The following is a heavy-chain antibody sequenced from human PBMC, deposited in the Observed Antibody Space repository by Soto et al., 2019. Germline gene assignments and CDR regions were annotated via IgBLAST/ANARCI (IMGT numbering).Heavy chain of an antibody. J-gene: IGHJ4*02. CDR2: ISYDGSNK. V-gene: IGHV3-30*03. Sequence: VQLVESGGGVVQPGRSLRLSCAASGFTFSSYGMHWVRQAPGKGLGWVAVISYDGSNKYYADSVKGRFTISRDNSKNTLYLQMNSLRAEDTAVYYCVLYTKWHWGQGTLVTVSS. D-gene: IGHD2-8*01. CDR1: GFTFSSYG. CDR3: VLYTKWH.